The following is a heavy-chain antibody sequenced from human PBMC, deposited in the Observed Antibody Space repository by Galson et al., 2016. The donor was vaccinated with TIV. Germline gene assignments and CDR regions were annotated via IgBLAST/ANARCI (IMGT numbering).Heavy chain of an antibody. D-gene: IGHD3-3*01. CDR3: ARNRITTLGGSLDV. J-gene: IGHJ6*02. V-gene: IGHV1-69*06. CDR1: GGTFSSYA. Sequence: SVKVSCKASGGTFSSYAISWARQAPGQGLEWMGGIIPIFGTANYAQKFQGRVTITADKSTSTAYMELSSLRSEDTAVYYCARNRITTLGGSLDVWGQGTTVTVSS. CDR2: IIPIFGTA.